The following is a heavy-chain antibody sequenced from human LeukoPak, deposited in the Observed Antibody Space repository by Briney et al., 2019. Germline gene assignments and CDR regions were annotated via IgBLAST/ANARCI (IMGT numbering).Heavy chain of an antibody. Sequence: GGSLRLSCAASGLTFSSHGMHWVRQAPGKGLEWVAVIWYDGSNKYYADSVKGRFTISRDNSKNTLYLQMNSLRAEDTAVDYCARNLYGSSWYDYWVQGTLVTVSS. V-gene: IGHV3-33*01. D-gene: IGHD6-13*01. CDR3: ARNLYGSSWYDY. CDR2: IWYDGSNK. CDR1: GLTFSSHG. J-gene: IGHJ4*02.